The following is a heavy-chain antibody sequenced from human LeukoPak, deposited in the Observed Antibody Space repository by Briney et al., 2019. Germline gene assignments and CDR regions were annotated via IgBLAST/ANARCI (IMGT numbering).Heavy chain of an antibody. CDR2: ISYDGSNK. V-gene: IGHV3-30*18. CDR1: GFTFSSYG. D-gene: IGHD3-10*02. J-gene: IGHJ4*02. CDR3: AKDNVPWGGGGTHYFDY. Sequence: PGGSLRLSCAASGFTFSSYGMHWVRQAPGKGLEWVAVISYDGSNKYYADSVKGRFTISRDNSKNTLYLQMNSLRAEDTAVYYCAKDNVPWGGGGTHYFDYWGQGTLVTVSS.